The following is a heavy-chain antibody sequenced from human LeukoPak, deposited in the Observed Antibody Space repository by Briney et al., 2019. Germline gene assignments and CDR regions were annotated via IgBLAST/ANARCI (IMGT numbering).Heavy chain of an antibody. CDR1: GFTFSSYS. D-gene: IGHD6-13*01. CDR3: ARGLQQLYHG. CDR2: ISSSSSTI. V-gene: IGHV3-48*01. J-gene: IGHJ4*02. Sequence: GGSLRLSCAASGFTFSSYSMNWVRQAPGKGLEWVSYISSSSSTIYYADSVKGRFTISRDNAKNSLYLQMNSLRAEDTAVYYCARGLQQLYHGGGQGTLVTVSS.